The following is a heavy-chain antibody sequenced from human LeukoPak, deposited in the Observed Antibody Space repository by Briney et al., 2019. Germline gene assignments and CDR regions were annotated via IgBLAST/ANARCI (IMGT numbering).Heavy chain of an antibody. D-gene: IGHD3-10*01. Sequence: ASVKGSCKASGYTFTSNYMHWVRQAPGQGREWMGIVNPSGGSTSYAQRFQGRVTMTRDTTTSTVYMELSSLRSEDTAVYYCARDRGPYYYSYMDAWGKGTTVTIS. V-gene: IGHV1-46*01. CDR2: VNPSGGST. J-gene: IGHJ6*03. CDR1: GYTFTSNY. CDR3: ARDRGPYYYSYMDA.